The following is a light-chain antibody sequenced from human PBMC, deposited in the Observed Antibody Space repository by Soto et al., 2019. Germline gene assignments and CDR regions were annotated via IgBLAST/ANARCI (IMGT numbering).Light chain of an antibody. Sequence: QSALTQPASVSGSPGQSITISCTGTSSDVGGYNYVPWYQQNPGKAPKLMISAVSNRPSGVSNRFSGSKSGNTASLTISGLQPEDEADYYCTSYTSSSTYVFGTGTKLTVL. V-gene: IGLV2-14*01. CDR1: SSDVGGYNY. CDR2: AVS. J-gene: IGLJ1*01. CDR3: TSYTSSSTYV.